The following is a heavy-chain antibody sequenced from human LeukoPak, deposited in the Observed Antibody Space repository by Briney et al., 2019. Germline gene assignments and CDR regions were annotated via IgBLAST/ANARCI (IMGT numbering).Heavy chain of an antibody. D-gene: IGHD3-22*01. J-gene: IGHJ3*02. CDR1: GYTFTSYY. Sequence: ASVKVSCKASGYTFTSYYMHWGRQAPEQGLKWMEIINLSGVSTSYAQKFQGRVTMTRDTSTSTVYMELSSLRSEDTAVYYCARALLYYYDSSGYYAPDAFDIWGQGTMVTVSS. V-gene: IGHV1-46*01. CDR3: ARALLYYYDSSGYYAPDAFDI. CDR2: INLSGVST.